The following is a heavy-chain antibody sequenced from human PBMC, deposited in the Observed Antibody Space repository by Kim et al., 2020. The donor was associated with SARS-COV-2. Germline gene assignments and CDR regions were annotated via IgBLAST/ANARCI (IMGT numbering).Heavy chain of an antibody. Sequence: YYADYVKGRFTISRDKSKNTLYLQMNSLRAEDTAVYYCAKDGDSHYGMDVWGQGTTVTVSS. D-gene: IGHD2-21*01. V-gene: IGHV3-30*02. J-gene: IGHJ6*02. CDR3: AKDGDSHYGMDV.